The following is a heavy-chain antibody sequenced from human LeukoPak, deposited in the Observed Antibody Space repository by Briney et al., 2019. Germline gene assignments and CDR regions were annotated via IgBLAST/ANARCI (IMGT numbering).Heavy chain of an antibody. CDR1: GFTFSNAW. V-gene: IGHV3-15*01. CDR2: IKRKTDGGTP. D-gene: IGHD6-13*01. Sequence: PGGSLRLSCAASGFTFSNAWMSWARQAQGKGLEWVGRIKRKTDGGTPDYAAPVKGKLNISKDDSKNTLYLQINSLKTEDTAVYYCTGVSRSSWYDYWGQGTLVTVSS. CDR3: TGVSRSSWYDY. J-gene: IGHJ4*02.